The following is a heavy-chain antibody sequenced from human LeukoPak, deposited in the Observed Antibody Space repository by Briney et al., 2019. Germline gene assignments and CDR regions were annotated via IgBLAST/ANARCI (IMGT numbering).Heavy chain of an antibody. CDR1: GFTFSDYY. CDR2: ISSSGSTI. D-gene: IGHD3-22*01. Sequence: GGSLRLSCAASGFTFSDYYMSWIRQAPGKGLEWVSYISSSGSTIYYADSVKGRFTISRDNAKNSLYLQMNSLRAEDTAVYYCARVDWGYDSSGYYYLHGMDVWGQGTTVTVSS. J-gene: IGHJ6*02. V-gene: IGHV3-11*01. CDR3: ARVDWGYDSSGYYYLHGMDV.